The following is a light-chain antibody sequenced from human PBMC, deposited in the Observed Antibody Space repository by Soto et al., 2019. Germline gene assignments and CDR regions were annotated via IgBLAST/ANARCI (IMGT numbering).Light chain of an antibody. CDR3: QQRSSWLT. J-gene: IGKJ4*01. Sequence: DIVLTQSPSTLSLSPGDRATLSCRASQSVGSYLAWYQQKPGQAPRLLIFDASNMATGIPARFSGSGSGTDFPLTISILDHDVSAVYYCQQRSSWLTFGGGTKVEIK. CDR2: DAS. V-gene: IGKV3-11*01. CDR1: QSVGSY.